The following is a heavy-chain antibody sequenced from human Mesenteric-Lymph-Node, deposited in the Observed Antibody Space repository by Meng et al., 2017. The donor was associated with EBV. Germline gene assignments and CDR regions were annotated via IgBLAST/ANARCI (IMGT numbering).Heavy chain of an antibody. CDR1: GDSVSSSSAA. J-gene: IGHJ2*01. Sequence: QVQLQQSGPGLVKPSXXXXPXRVFSGDSVSSSSAAWTWIRQSPSRGLEWLGRTYYRSKWYNDYAVFVKSRITINPDTSKNQFSLQLNSVTPEDTAVYYCARGATSVFDLWGRGTLVTVSS. CDR2: TYYRSKWYN. V-gene: IGHV6-1*01. CDR3: ARGATSVFDL.